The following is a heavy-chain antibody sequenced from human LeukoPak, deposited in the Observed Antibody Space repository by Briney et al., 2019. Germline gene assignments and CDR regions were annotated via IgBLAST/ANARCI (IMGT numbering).Heavy chain of an antibody. Sequence: ASVKVSCKASGYTFTSYYMHCVRQAPGQGLEWMGIINPSGGSTNYTQTFQGRVTMTRDTSTSTVYMELSSLRSEDTAVYYCARELSGYSGYGFDYWGQGTLVTVSS. CDR1: GYTFTSYY. CDR3: ARELSGYSGYGFDY. CDR2: INPSGGST. D-gene: IGHD5-12*01. J-gene: IGHJ4*02. V-gene: IGHV1-46*01.